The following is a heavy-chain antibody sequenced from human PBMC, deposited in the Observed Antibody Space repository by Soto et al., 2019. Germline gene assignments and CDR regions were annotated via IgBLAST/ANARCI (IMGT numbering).Heavy chain of an antibody. D-gene: IGHD3-3*01. V-gene: IGHV3-23*01. CDR3: AKDHQGRFLGWLLYFDY. J-gene: IGHJ4*02. CDR1: GFTFSSYA. Sequence: GGSLRLSCAASGFTFSSYAMSWVRQAPGKGLEWVSAISGSGGSTYSADSVKDPFTISRDNSKNTLYLQMNSLRAEDTAVYTCAKDHQGRFLGWLLYFDYWGQGTLVTVSS. CDR2: ISGSGGST.